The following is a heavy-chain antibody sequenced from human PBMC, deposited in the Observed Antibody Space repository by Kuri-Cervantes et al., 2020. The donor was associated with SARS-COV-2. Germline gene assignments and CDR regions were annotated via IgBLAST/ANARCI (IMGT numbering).Heavy chain of an antibody. CDR2: IYYNGNT. CDR3: ARHLAGDYCDSTTCPPFFYYYYMDV. CDR1: GGSFSGYY. V-gene: IGHV4-34*01. Sequence: SETLSLTCAVYGGSFSGYYWSWIRQPPGKGLEWIGIIYYNGNTYYNPSLKSRVTISVDTSKNQFSLKLNSVTAADSAVYYCARHLAGDYCDSTTCPPFFYYYYMDVWGKGTTVTVSS. J-gene: IGHJ6*03. D-gene: IGHD2-2*01.